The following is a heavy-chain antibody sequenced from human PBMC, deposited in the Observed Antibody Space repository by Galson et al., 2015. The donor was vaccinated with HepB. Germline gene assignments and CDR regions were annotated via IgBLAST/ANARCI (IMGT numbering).Heavy chain of an antibody. CDR1: GGSFSGYY. D-gene: IGHD3-10*01. CDR3: ARGRDYYGSGSYSERPSHRLRDHYGMDV. Sequence: ETLSLTCAVYGGSFSGYYWSWIRQPPGKGLEWIGEINHSGSTNYNPSLKSRVTISVDTSKNQFSLKLSSVTAADTAVYYCARGRDYYGSGSYSERPSHRLRDHYGMDVWGQGTTVTVSS. V-gene: IGHV4-34*01. J-gene: IGHJ6*02. CDR2: INHSGST.